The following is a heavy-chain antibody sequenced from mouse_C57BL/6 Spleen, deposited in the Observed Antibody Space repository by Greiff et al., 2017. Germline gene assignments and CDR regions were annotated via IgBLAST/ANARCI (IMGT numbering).Heavy chain of an antibody. V-gene: IGHV7-3*01. CDR3: ARYRGGVYYGYDYFDY. CDR2: IRNKANGYTT. Sequence: EVKVVESGGGLVQPGGSLSLSCAASGFTFTDYYMSWVRQPPGKALEWLGFIRNKANGYTTEYSASVKGRFTISRDNSQSILYLQMNALRAEDSATYYCARYRGGVYYGYDYFDYWGQGTTLTVSS. CDR1: GFTFTDYY. J-gene: IGHJ2*01. D-gene: IGHD2-2*01.